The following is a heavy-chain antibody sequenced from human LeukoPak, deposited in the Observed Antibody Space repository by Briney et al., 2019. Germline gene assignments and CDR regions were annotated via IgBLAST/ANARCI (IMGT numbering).Heavy chain of an antibody. CDR1: GGSFSGYY. J-gene: IGHJ4*02. CDR2: INHSGST. V-gene: IGHV4-34*01. Sequence: SETLSLTCAVYGGSFSGYYWSWIRQPPGKGLEWIGEINHSGSTNYNPSLKSRVTISVDTSKNQFSLKLSSVTAADTAVYYCARVRSGWYWGLQIFDYWGQGTLVTVSS. CDR3: ARVRSGWYWGLQIFDY. D-gene: IGHD6-19*01.